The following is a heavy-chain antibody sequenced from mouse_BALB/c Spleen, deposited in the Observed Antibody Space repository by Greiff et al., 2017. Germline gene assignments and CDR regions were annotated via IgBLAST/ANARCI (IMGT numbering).Heavy chain of an antibody. V-gene: IGHV1S56*01. CDR2: IYPGNVNT. CDR3: ARGEYGHYFDY. D-gene: IGHD1-2*01. Sequence: QVQLQQSGPELVKPGASVRISCKASGYTFTSYYIHWVKQRPGQGLEWIGWIYPGNVNTKYNEKFKGKATLTADKSSSTAYMQLSSLTSEDSAVYFCARGEYGHYFDYWGQGTTLTVAS. J-gene: IGHJ2*01. CDR1: GYTFTSYY.